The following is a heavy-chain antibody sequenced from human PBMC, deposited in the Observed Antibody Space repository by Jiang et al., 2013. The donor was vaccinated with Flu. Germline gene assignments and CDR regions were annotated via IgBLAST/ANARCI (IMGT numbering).Heavy chain of an antibody. V-gene: IGHV2-70*11. CDR2: IDWDDDK. D-gene: IGHD4-17*01. Sequence: KPTQTLTLTCTFSGFSLSTSGMCVSWIRQPPGKALEWLARIDWDDDKYYSTSLKTRLTISKDTSKNQVVLTMTNMDPVDTATYYCARIVLGGLTVTTYYFDYWGQGTLVTVSS. CDR3: ARIVLGGLTVTTYYFDY. CDR1: GFSLSTSGMC. J-gene: IGHJ4*02.